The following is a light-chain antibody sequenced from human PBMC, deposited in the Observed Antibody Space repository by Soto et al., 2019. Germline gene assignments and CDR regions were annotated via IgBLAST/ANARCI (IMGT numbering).Light chain of an antibody. CDR1: QSVSSN. CDR3: QQYNDWHLT. Sequence: EIVMTQSPVTLSVSPEERATLSCRASQSVSSNLAWYQQKPGQAPRLLIYGASTRATGITARFSGSGSGTELTLTISSLQSEDFTVYYCQQYNDWHLTFGGGTKVEIK. J-gene: IGKJ4*01. CDR2: GAS. V-gene: IGKV3-15*01.